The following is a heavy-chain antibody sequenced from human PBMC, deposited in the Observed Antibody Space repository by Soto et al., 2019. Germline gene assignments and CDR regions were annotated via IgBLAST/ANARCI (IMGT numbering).Heavy chain of an antibody. V-gene: IGHV4-61*01. D-gene: IGHD2-15*01. CDR2: IYYSGST. CDR1: GGSVSSGSYY. Sequence: AETLSLTCTVSGGSVSSGSYYWSWIRQPPGKGLEWIGYIYYSGSTNYNPSLKSRVTISVDTSKNQFSLKLSSVTAADTAVYYCDREWGVGGDGSCYIPFFDYWGLRSLVTVSS. CDR3: DREWGVGGDGSCYIPFFDY. J-gene: IGHJ4*02.